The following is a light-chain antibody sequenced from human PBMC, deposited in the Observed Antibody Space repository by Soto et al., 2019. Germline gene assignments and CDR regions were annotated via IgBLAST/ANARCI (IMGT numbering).Light chain of an antibody. CDR2: DVV. J-gene: IGLJ1*01. Sequence: QSALTQPASVSGSPGESITISCTGTSSDVGGYNSVSWYQHHPGKAPKLILYDVVDRPSGVSYRFSGSKSGNTASLTISGLQAADEADYFCSSFTSSMTTVFGSGTQVTVL. CDR1: SSDVGGYNS. CDR3: SSFTSSMTTV. V-gene: IGLV2-14*03.